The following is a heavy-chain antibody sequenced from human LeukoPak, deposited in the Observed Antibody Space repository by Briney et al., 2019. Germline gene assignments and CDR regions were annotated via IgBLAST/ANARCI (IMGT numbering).Heavy chain of an antibody. Sequence: GGSLRLSCAASGFTFSSYGMHWVRQAPGKGLEWVGRIKSKTDGGTTDYAAPVKGRFTISRDDSKNTLYLQMNSLKTEDTAVYYCTTEARLLWFGELYYWGQGTLVTVSS. CDR2: IKSKTDGGTT. CDR3: TTEARLLWFGELYY. D-gene: IGHD3-10*01. V-gene: IGHV3-15*01. CDR1: GFTFSSYG. J-gene: IGHJ4*02.